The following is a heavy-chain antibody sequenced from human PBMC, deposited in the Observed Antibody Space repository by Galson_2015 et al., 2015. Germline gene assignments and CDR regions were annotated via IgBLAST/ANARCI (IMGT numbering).Heavy chain of an antibody. V-gene: IGHV1-18*01. CDR3: ARAPSGWYGHYFDY. J-gene: IGHJ4*02. Sequence: SVKVSCKASGYTFTSYGISWVRQAPGQGLEWMGWISAYNGNTNYAQKLQGRVTMTTDTSTSAAYMELRSLRSDDTAVYYCARAPSGWYGHYFDYWGQGTLVTVSS. CDR2: ISAYNGNT. D-gene: IGHD6-19*01. CDR1: GYTFTSYG.